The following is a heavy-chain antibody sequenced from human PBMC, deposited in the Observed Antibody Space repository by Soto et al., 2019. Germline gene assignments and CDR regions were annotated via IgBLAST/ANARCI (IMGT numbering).Heavy chain of an antibody. CDR3: AKELTFFGVVIDY. D-gene: IGHD3-3*01. CDR2: ISGSGGST. J-gene: IGHJ4*02. V-gene: IGHV3-23*01. Sequence: GGSLRLSCAASGFTFSSYAMSWVRQAPGKGLEWVSAISGSGGSTYYADSVKGRFTISRDNSTNTLYLQMNSLRAEDTAVYNRAKELTFFGVVIDYWXQGPLVTVSS. CDR1: GFTFSSYA.